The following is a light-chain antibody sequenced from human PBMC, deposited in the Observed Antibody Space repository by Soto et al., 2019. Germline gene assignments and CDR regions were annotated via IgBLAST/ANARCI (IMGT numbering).Light chain of an antibody. CDR3: QQYNSYRA. CDR1: QSVLYSSNNKNY. Sequence: DIVMTQSPDSLAVSLGERATINCKSSQSVLYSSNNKNYLAWYQQKPGQPPKLLIYWASTRESGVPDRFSGSGSGTDFTLTISSLQAEDFATYYCQQYNSYRAFGQGTKVDIK. J-gene: IGKJ1*01. V-gene: IGKV4-1*01. CDR2: WAS.